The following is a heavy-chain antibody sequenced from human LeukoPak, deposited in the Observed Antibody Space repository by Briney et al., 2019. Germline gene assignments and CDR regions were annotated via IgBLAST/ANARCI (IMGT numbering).Heavy chain of an antibody. J-gene: IGHJ6*04. CDR2: ISYDGSNK. D-gene: IGHD3-10*02. Sequence: GGSRRPSCAASGLPLGSFGLNWVGQVQGKGLGWVAVISYDGSNKYYADSVKGRFTISRDNAKNSLYLQMNSLRAEDTAVYYCAELGITMIGGVWGKGTRSPSPQ. CDR1: GLPLGSFG. CDR3: AELGITMIGGV. V-gene: IGHV3-30*18.